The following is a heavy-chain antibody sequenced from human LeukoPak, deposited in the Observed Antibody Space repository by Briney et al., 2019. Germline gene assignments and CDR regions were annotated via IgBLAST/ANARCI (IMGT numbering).Heavy chain of an antibody. V-gene: IGHV3-30*02. Sequence: GGSLRLSCAASGFTFSSYWIHWVRQVPGKGLEWVAFIRYDGSNKYYADSVKGRFTISRDNSKNTLYLQMNSLRAEDTAVYYCAKDQGYCSSTSCPDWFDPWGQGTLVTVSS. J-gene: IGHJ5*02. CDR3: AKDQGYCSSTSCPDWFDP. CDR2: IRYDGSNK. CDR1: GFTFSSYW. D-gene: IGHD2-2*01.